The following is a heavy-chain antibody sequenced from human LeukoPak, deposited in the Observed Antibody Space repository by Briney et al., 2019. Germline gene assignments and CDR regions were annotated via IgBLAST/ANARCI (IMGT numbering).Heavy chain of an antibody. CDR1: GGSISSGSYY. J-gene: IGHJ5*02. CDR2: IYTSGST. V-gene: IGHV4-61*02. Sequence: SETLSLTCTVSGGSISSGSYYWSWIRQPAGKGLEWIGRIYTSGSTNYNPSLKSRVTISVDTSKNQFSLKLSSVTAADTAVYYCARRSGSYYNWFDPWGQGTLVTVSS. D-gene: IGHD1-26*01. CDR3: ARRSGSYYNWFDP.